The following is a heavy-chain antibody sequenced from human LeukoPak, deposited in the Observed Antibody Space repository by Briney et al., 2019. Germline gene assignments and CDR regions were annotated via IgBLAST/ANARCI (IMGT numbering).Heavy chain of an antibody. CDR3: ARDKRYGSSWTGMGY. CDR1: GYTFTSYA. V-gene: IGHV1-3*01. CDR2: INAGNGNT. Sequence: ASVKVSCKASGYTFTSYAMHWVRQAPGQRLEWMGWINAGNGNTKYSQKFQGRVTITRDTSASTAYMELSSLRSEDTAVYYCARDKRYGSSWTGMGYWGQGTLVTVSS. J-gene: IGHJ4*02. D-gene: IGHD6-13*01.